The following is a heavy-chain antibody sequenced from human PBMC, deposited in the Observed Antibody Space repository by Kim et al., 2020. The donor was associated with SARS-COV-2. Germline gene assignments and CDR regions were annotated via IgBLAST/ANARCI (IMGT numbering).Heavy chain of an antibody. J-gene: IGHJ4*02. V-gene: IGHV3-23*01. Sequence: VKARFTISRNNSKSTLDLQMNSLRAEDKAVYYCAKEDNYYDSGSYFDYWGQGTLVTVSS. D-gene: IGHD3-10*01. CDR3: AKEDNYYDSGSYFDY.